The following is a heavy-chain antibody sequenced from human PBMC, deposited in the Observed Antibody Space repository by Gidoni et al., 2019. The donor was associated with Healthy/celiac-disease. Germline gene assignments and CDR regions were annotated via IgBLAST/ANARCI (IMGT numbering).Heavy chain of an antibody. Sequence: QVQLVPSGAEVTKPGSSLKVSCKVSGCTFSSYAIRWVRQAPGQGLQWMGAIIPILGTANYAQKFQGRVTITADESTSTAYMELSSLRSEDTDVYYCAISTMIVVAPGAFDIWGQGTMVTVSS. J-gene: IGHJ3*02. D-gene: IGHD3-22*01. CDR2: IIPILGTA. V-gene: IGHV1-69*01. CDR1: GCTFSSYA. CDR3: AISTMIVVAPGAFDI.